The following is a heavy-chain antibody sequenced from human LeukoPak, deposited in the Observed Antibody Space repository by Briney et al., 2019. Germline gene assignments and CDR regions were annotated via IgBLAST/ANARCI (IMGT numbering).Heavy chain of an antibody. V-gene: IGHV4-61*08. J-gene: IGHJ4*02. CDR2: IYYSGST. Sequence: SETLSLTCAVSGGSISSGGYYWSWIRQPPGKGLEWIGYIYYSGSTNYNPSLKSRVTISVDTSKNQFSLKLSSVTAADTAVYYCATLGAVAGTVDYWGQGTLVTVSS. CDR1: GGSISSGGYY. CDR3: ATLGAVAGTVDY. D-gene: IGHD6-19*01.